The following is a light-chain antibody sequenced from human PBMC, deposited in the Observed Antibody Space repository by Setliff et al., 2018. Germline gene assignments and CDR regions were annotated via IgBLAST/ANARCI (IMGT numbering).Light chain of an antibody. V-gene: IGLV2-14*03. CDR1: SNDVGAYDL. J-gene: IGLJ1*01. CDR2: DVS. Sequence: SALTQPASVSGSPGRSITISCSGTSNDVGAYDLVSWYQQHPGKVPKLIIFDVSNRPSGVSHRFSGSKSGNTASLTISGLQADDEADYYCCAYTASTTYVFVNGTKVTVL. CDR3: CAYTASTTYV.